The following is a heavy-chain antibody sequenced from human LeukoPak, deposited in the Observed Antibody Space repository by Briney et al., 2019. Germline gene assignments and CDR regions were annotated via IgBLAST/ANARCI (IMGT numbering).Heavy chain of an antibody. J-gene: IGHJ4*02. Sequence: SQTLSLTCTVSGGSISSGGYYWSWSCQHPGKGLEWIGYIYYSGSTYYNPSLKSRVTISVDTSKNQFSLKLSSVTAADTAVYYCARGGYSYGYDYWGQGTLVTVSS. CDR2: IYYSGST. V-gene: IGHV4-31*03. D-gene: IGHD5-18*01. CDR1: GGSISSGGYY. CDR3: ARGGYSYGYDY.